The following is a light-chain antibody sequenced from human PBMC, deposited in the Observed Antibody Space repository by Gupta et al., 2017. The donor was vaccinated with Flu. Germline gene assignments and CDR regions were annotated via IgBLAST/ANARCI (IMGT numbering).Light chain of an antibody. CDR2: AAT. CDR1: QSISSY. Sequence: DLQMTQSPSSLSASVGDRVTITCRASQSISSYVSWYQQKPGKAPKLLIYAATRLQSGVPSRFSGSGSGTDFTLTISSLQHEDLAIYCCQQSHSPQYTFGQGTKLEIK. V-gene: IGKV1-39*01. CDR3: QQSHSPQYT. J-gene: IGKJ2*01.